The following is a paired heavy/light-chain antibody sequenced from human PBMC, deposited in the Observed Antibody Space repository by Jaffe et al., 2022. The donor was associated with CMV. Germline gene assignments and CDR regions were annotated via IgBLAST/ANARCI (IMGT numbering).Heavy chain of an antibody. CDR2: ISYSGST. CDR1: GGSISNSSYY. D-gene: IGHD1-26*01. V-gene: IGHV4-39*01. CDR3: ARQFEVWEPDYYYYGMDV. Sequence: QLQLHQSGPGLVRPSGALSLTCTVSGGSISNSSYYWAWIRQPPGKGLEWLGTISYSGSTYYNPPLKSRVTISVDTSKNELSLRLISLTAADTAVYFCARQFEVWEPDYYYYGMDVWGQGTTVTVSS. J-gene: IGHJ6*02.
Light chain of an antibody. CDR1: QSLSTY. V-gene: IGKV3-11*01. CDR3: QQRSDLLT. CDR2: DAS. J-gene: IGKJ4*01. Sequence: EIVLTQSPVTLSLSPGERATLSCRASQSLSTYLAWYQQKPGQAPRLLIYDASKRATGIPARFSGSGSGTDFTLTISSLEPEDVAVYYCQQRSDLLTFGGGTKVEIK.